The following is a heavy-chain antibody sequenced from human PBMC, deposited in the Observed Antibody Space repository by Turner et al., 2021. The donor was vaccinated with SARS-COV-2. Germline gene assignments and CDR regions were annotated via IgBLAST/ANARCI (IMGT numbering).Heavy chain of an antibody. CDR2: INAYNSNT. CDR1: GYTFTSYG. Sequence: QVQLVQSGAEVKKPGASVKVSCKASGYTFTSYGISWVRQAPGQGLEWMGWINAYNSNTNYAQKLQGRVTMTTDTSTSTAYMELRSLRSDDTAVYYCATLHCSSISCYSTHYGMDVWGQGTTVTVSS. V-gene: IGHV1-18*01. J-gene: IGHJ6*02. D-gene: IGHD2-2*02. CDR3: ATLHCSSISCYSTHYGMDV.